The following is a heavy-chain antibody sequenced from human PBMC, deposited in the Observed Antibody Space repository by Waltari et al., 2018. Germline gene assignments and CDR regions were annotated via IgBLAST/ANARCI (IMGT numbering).Heavy chain of an antibody. J-gene: IGHJ4*02. CDR1: GGSISSSSYY. V-gene: IGHV4-39*01. D-gene: IGHD3-16*01. Sequence: QLQLQESGPGLVKPSETLSLTCTVSGGSISSSSYYWGWIRQPPGKGLEWIGSIYYSGSTYYNPSLKSRVTISVDTSKNQFSLKLSSVTAADTAVYYCARHIMIGYFDYWGQGTLVTVSS. CDR3: ARHIMIGYFDY. CDR2: IYYSGST.